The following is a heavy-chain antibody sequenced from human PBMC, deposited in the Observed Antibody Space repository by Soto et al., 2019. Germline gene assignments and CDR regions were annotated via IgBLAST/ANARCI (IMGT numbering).Heavy chain of an antibody. CDR2: IFYSGTA. D-gene: IGHD3-9*01. CDR3: ARHSTRYLDLFDP. J-gene: IGHJ5*02. V-gene: IGHV4-39*01. CDR1: GGSIRSSSYF. Sequence: QLQLQESRPGLVKPSETLSLTCTVSGGSIRSSSYFWGWIRQPPGKGLEWIGGIFYSGTAYYNPSLKSRVSISMDTSKNHIPLKLDSVTSADTAVYFCARHSTRYLDLFDPWGQGTLVTVSS.